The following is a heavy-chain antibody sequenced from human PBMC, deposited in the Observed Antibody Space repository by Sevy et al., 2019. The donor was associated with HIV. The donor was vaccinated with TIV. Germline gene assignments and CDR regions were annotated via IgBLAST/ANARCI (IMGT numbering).Heavy chain of an antibody. D-gene: IGHD1-26*01. Sequence: ASVKVSCKVSGYTLTELSMHWVRQAPGEGLEWRGCFDPEDGETIYAQKFQGRVTMTEDTSTDTVYMELSSLGSDDTAVYYCATTHPIKIVGATRGYYYFMDVWGKGSTVTVSS. J-gene: IGHJ6*03. CDR2: FDPEDGET. CDR3: ATTHPIKIVGATRGYYYFMDV. V-gene: IGHV1-24*01. CDR1: GYTLTELS.